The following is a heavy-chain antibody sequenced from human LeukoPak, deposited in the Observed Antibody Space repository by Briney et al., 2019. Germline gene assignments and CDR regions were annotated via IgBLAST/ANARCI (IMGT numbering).Heavy chain of an antibody. CDR2: ISSSSSYI. J-gene: IGHJ6*03. V-gene: IGHV3-21*01. D-gene: IGHD3-10*01. CDR3: AKAMVRGVIPPYYYYMDV. Sequence: GGSLRLSCAASGFTFSSYSMNWVRLAPGKGLEWVSSISSSSSYIYYADSVKGRFTISRDNAKNSLYLQMNSLRAEDTAVYYCAKAMVRGVIPPYYYYMDVWGKGTTVTVSS. CDR1: GFTFSSYS.